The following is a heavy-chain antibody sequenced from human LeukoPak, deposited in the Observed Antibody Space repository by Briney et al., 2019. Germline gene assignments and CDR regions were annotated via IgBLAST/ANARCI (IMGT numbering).Heavy chain of an antibody. CDR3: TTPFDGYSGGYHDAFDI. CDR1: EFTFSKYS. D-gene: IGHD5-18*01. V-gene: IGHV3-15*01. CDR2: IKSKTDGGTT. Sequence: GGSLRLSCAASEFTFSKYSVNWVRQAPGEGLEWVGRIKSKTDGGTTDYAAPVKGRFTISRDDSKNTLYLQMNSLKTEDTAVYYCTTPFDGYSGGYHDAFDIWGQGTMVTVSS. J-gene: IGHJ3*02.